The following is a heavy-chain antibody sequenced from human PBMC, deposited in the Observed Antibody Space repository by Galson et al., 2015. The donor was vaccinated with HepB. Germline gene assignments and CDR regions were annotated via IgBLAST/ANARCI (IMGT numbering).Heavy chain of an antibody. Sequence: SLRLSCAASGFTFSNYGMHWVRQAPGKGLEWLAVIWYDGSNQYYADSVKGRFTISRDNSKSKLYLQMNGLRAEDTAVYYCAREGRMAITYFDYWGQGTPVTVSS. J-gene: IGHJ4*02. CDR1: GFTFSNYG. CDR3: AREGRMAITYFDY. CDR2: IWYDGSNQ. D-gene: IGHD5-24*01. V-gene: IGHV3-33*01.